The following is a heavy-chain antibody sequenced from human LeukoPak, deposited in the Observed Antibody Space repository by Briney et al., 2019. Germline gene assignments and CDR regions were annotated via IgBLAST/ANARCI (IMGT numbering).Heavy chain of an antibody. J-gene: IGHJ4*02. Sequence: ASVTVSCKASGYIFISYAMHWVRQAPGQRLEWMGWINVGNGNSKYSQKFQGRVTITRDTSASTVYMELSSLRSEDTAVYYCARHRPRHGDTADYWGQGTLVTVSS. D-gene: IGHD5-18*01. CDR2: INVGNGNS. V-gene: IGHV1-3*01. CDR3: ARHRPRHGDTADY. CDR1: GYIFISYA.